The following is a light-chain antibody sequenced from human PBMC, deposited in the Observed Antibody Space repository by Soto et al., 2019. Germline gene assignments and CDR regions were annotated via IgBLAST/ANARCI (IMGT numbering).Light chain of an antibody. J-gene: IGLJ1*01. CDR2: EVT. V-gene: IGLV2-8*01. Sequence: QSALTQPPSASGSPGQSVAISCTGTSSDVGGYNYVSWYQHHPGKAPKLIIFEVTKRPSGVPDRFSGSKSGNTASLTVSGLQSEDEADYYCTSYSGSDTPYVFGTGTKVTVL. CDR3: TSYSGSDTPYV. CDR1: SSDVGGYNY.